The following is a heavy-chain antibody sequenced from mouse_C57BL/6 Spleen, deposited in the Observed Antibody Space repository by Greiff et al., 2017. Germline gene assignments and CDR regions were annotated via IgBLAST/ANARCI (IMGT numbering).Heavy chain of an antibody. D-gene: IGHD2-4*01. Sequence: QVQLQQPGTELVKPGASVKLSCKASGYTFTSYWMHWVKQRPGQGLEWIGNINPSNGGTNYNEKFKSKATLTVDKSSSTAYMQLSSLTSEDSAVYYCARSGITTRYWYFDVWGTGTTVTVSS. CDR2: INPSNGGT. CDR3: ARSGITTRYWYFDV. J-gene: IGHJ1*03. CDR1: GYTFTSYW. V-gene: IGHV1-53*01.